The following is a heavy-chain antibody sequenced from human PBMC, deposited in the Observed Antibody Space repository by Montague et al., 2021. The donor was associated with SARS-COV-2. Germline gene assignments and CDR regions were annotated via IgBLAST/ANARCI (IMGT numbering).Heavy chain of an antibody. D-gene: IGHD6-13*01. CDR2: IYYSGST. CDR3: ARGIPIAAALINWFDP. CDR1: GGSISSYY. J-gene: IGHJ5*02. V-gene: IGHV4-59*01. Sequence: SETLSLTCTVSGGSISSYYWSWIRQPPGKGLEWIGYIYYSGSTNYNPSLKSRVTISVDTSKDQFSLKLSSVTAADTAVYYCARGIPIAAALINWFDPWGQGTLATVSS.